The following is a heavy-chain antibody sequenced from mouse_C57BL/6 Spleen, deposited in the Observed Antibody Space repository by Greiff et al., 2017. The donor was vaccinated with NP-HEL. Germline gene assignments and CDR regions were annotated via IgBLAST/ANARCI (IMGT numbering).Heavy chain of an antibody. V-gene: IGHV5-6*02. J-gene: IGHJ2*01. CDR2: ISSGGSYT. CDR1: GFTFSSYG. CDR3: ARQGYYGSSSSGFDY. D-gene: IGHD1-1*01. Sequence: EVRLVESGGDLVKPGGSLKLSCAASGFTFSSYGMSWVRQTPDKRLEWVATISSGGSYTYYPDSVKGRFTISIDNAKNTLYLQMSSLKSEDTAMYYCARQGYYGSSSSGFDYWGQGTTLTVSS.